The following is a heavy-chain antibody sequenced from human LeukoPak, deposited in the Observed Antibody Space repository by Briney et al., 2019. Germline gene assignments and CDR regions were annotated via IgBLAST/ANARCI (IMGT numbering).Heavy chain of an antibody. V-gene: IGHV3-48*02. CDR3: ARGGPAYGGFDY. D-gene: IGHD4/OR15-4a*01. CDR1: GFTFSIYS. J-gene: IGHJ4*02. CDR2: ISSDGGTI. Sequence: PGGSPRLSCTASGFTFSIYSVNWVRQAPGKGLEWISYISSDGGTIYYADSVKGRFTISRDNAKNLLYLRMNSLRDEDTAVYYCARGGPAYGGFDYWGQGTLVTVSS.